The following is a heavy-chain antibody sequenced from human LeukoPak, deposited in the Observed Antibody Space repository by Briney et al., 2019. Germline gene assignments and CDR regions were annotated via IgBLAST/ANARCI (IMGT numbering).Heavy chain of an antibody. D-gene: IGHD3-10*01. V-gene: IGHV4-59*01. CDR3: ARVGSYYYYMDV. CDR2: IYYSGST. Sequence: SETLSLTCTVSGGSISSYYWSWIRQPPGKGLEWIGYIYYSGSTNYNPSLKSRVTISVDTSKNQFSLKLSSVTAADTAVYYRARVGSYYYYMDVWGKGTTVTISS. CDR1: GGSISSYY. J-gene: IGHJ6*03.